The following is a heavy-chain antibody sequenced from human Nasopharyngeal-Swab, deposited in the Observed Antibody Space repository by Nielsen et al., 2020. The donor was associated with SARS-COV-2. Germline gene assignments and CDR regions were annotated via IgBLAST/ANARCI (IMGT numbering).Heavy chain of an antibody. CDR1: GFTFSSYS. J-gene: IGHJ4*02. Sequence: GGSLRLSCAASGFTFSSYSMNWVRQAPGKGLEWVSYISSSSSTIYYADSVKGRFTISRDNSKNTLYLQMNSLRAEDTAVYYCATSGSYTGFYFDYWGQGTLVTVSS. CDR2: ISSSSSTI. D-gene: IGHD1-26*01. V-gene: IGHV3-48*01. CDR3: ATSGSYTGFYFDY.